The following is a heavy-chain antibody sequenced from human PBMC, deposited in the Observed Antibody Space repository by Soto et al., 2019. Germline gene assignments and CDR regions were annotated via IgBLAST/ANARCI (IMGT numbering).Heavy chain of an antibody. V-gene: IGHV4-31*01. D-gene: IGHD6-13*01. CDR1: GGSISSGGYY. J-gene: IGHJ6*02. Sequence: QVQLQESGPGLVKPSQTLSLTCTVSGGSISSGGYYWSWIRQHPGKGLEWIGYIYYSGSTYYNPSLIRSLITSSVDSSKQFSPQQRCVVAAATAVVYCGGGKNRSSWWYYYYGMDVWGQGTTVTVSS. CDR3: GGGKNRSSWWYYYYGMDV. CDR2: IYYSGST.